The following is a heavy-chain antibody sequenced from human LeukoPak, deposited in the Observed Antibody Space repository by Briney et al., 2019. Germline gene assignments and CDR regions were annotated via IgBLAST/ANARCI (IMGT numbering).Heavy chain of an antibody. CDR2: IKQDGSEK. Sequence: PGGSLRLSCAASGFTFSSYWMSWVRQAPGKGLEWVANIKQDGSEKYYVDSVKGRFTISRDNAKNSLYLQMNSLRAEDTAVYYCASWRGRDYFDYWGQGTLVTVSS. D-gene: IGHD1-1*01. V-gene: IGHV3-7*01. CDR1: GFTFSSYW. CDR3: ASWRGRDYFDY. J-gene: IGHJ4*02.